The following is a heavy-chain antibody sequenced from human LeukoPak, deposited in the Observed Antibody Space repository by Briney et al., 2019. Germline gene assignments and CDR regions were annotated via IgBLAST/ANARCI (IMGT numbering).Heavy chain of an antibody. CDR3: ALSMGAAGTEFDH. D-gene: IGHD6-13*01. CDR2: MDPNSGAT. Sequence: APVKVSCRTSGYTFSGHYMHWVRQAPGQGLEWMGWMDPNSGATNAAHKFQGRVTMTRDTSISTAYMDLSRLTSDDTAVYYCALSMGAAGTEFDHWGQGTLVIVSS. J-gene: IGHJ4*02. CDR1: GYTFSGHY. V-gene: IGHV1-2*02.